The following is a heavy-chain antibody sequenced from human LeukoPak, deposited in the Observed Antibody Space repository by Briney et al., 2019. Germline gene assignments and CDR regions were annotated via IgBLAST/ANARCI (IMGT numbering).Heavy chain of an antibody. D-gene: IGHD3-10*01. CDR2: MHPNSGNT. CDR3: AREGGYYGSGSFFDY. Sequence: ASVKVSCKASGYTFSNYDINWVRQTTGQGLEWMGWMHPNSGNTGLALKFQGRLTITSNISISTAYMELSSLTSEDTAVYYCAREGGYYGSGSFFDYWGQGTLVTVSS. J-gene: IGHJ4*02. V-gene: IGHV1-8*03. CDR1: GYTFSNYD.